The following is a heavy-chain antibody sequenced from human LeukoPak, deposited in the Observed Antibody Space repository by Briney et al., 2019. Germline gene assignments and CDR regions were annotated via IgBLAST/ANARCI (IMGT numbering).Heavy chain of an antibody. D-gene: IGHD2-21*02. CDR1: GYTFTSYG. J-gene: IGHJ4*02. CDR2: ISAYNGNT. CDR3: AREVCGGDCRYYFDY. V-gene: IGHV1-18*01. Sequence: ASVKVSCTASGYTFTSYGISWVRQAPGQGLEWMGWISAYNGNTNYAQKLQGRVTMTTDTSTSTAYMELRSLRSDDTAVYYCAREVCGGDCRYYFDYWGQGTLVTVSS.